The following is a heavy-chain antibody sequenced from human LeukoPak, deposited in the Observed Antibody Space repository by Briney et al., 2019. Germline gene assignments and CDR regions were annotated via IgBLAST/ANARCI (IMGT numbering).Heavy chain of an antibody. D-gene: IGHD3-10*01. Sequence: GGSLRLSCAASGFTFDDYAMHWVRQAPGKGLEWVSGISWNSGSIGYADSVKGRFTISRDNAKNSLYLQMNSLRAEDTALYYCAKDGDAGRRFGGNDVLVVYYGMDVWGQGTTVTVSS. CDR3: AKDGDAGRRFGGNDVLVVYYGMDV. CDR1: GFTFDDYA. CDR2: ISWNSGSI. J-gene: IGHJ6*02. V-gene: IGHV3-9*01.